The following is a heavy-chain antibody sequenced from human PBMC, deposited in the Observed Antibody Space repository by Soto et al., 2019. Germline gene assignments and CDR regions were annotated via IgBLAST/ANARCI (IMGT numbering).Heavy chain of an antibody. D-gene: IGHD2-15*01. CDR1: GGTFSSYA. CDR3: AHCRGGSCYSMAGYTWFDP. Sequence: QVQLVQSGAEVKKPGSSVKVSCKASGGTFSSYAISWVRQAPGQGLEWMGGIIPIVGTANYAQKFKGRGKITADKTTSTAYMALSSLRSEDTAVYSCAHCRGGSCYSMAGYTWFDPWGKGTLVTVSS. J-gene: IGHJ5*02. CDR2: IIPIVGTA. V-gene: IGHV1-69*06.